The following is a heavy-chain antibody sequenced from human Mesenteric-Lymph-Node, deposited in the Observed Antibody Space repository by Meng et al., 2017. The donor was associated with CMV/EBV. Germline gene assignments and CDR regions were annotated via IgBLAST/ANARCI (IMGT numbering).Heavy chain of an antibody. CDR1: GFTFSSHD. J-gene: IGHJ4*02. CDR2: IRSSGSSI. V-gene: IGHV3-48*03. CDR3: ARGDDSSGYYIDS. Sequence: GESLKISCAASGFTFSSHDMNWVRQAPGKGLEWVSYIRSSGSSIYYADSVRGRFTISRDNAKNSLHLQMNSLSAEDTAVYYCARGDDSSGYYIDSWGRGTLVTVSS. D-gene: IGHD3-22*01.